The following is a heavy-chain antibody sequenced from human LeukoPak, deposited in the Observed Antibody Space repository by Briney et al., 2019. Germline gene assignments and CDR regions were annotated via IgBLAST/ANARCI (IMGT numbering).Heavy chain of an antibody. Sequence: ASVKLSCKASGYTFTGYYMHWVRQAPGQGLEWMGWINPNSGGTNYAPKFQGRVTMTRDTSISTAYMELSRLRSDDTAVYYCARDSVPTSGFDPWGQGTLVTVSS. V-gene: IGHV1-2*02. J-gene: IGHJ5*02. CDR3: ARDSVPTSGFDP. D-gene: IGHD3-16*01. CDR2: INPNSGGT. CDR1: GYTFTGYY.